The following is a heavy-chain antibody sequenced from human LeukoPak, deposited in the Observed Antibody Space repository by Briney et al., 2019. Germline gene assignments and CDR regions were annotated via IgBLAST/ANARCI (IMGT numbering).Heavy chain of an antibody. J-gene: IGHJ4*02. CDR3: ATHIAAAGRDY. D-gene: IGHD6-13*01. CDR2: IYYSGST. V-gene: IGHV4-59*01. CDR1: GGSISSYY. Sequence: PSETLSLTCTVSGGSISSYYWSWIRQPPGKGLEWIGYIYYSGSTNYNPSLKSRVTISVDTSKNQFSLELSSVTAADTAVYYCATHIAAAGRDYWGQGTLVTVSS.